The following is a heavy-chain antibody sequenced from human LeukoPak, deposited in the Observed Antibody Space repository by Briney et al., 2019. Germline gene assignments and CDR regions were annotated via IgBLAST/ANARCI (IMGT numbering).Heavy chain of an antibody. CDR3: ARARPYYYGMDV. J-gene: IGHJ6*02. CDR1: GGSFSGYY. Sequence: SETLSLTCAVYGGSFSGYYWSWIRQPPGKGLEWIGEINHSGSTNYNPSLKSRVTISVDTSKNQFSLKLSSVTAADTAVYYCARARPYYYGMDVWGQGTTVTVSS. CDR2: INHSGST. V-gene: IGHV4-34*01.